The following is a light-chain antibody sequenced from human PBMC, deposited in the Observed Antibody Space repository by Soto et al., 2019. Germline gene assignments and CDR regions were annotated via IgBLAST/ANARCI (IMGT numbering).Light chain of an antibody. V-gene: IGLV2-14*03. CDR3: SSFTSSSTLVL. Sequence: QSALTQPASVSGSPGQSITISRTGTNSDVGGYDSVSWYQQHPGKAPKLIIFDVSHRPSGVSIRFSGSKSGNTASLTISGLQAEDEADYHCSSFTSSSTLVLFGGGTKVTVL. J-gene: IGLJ2*01. CDR2: DVS. CDR1: NSDVGGYDS.